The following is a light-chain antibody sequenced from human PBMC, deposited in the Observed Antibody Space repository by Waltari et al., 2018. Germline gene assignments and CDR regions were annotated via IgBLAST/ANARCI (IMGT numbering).Light chain of an antibody. CDR3: QSFDGSLGGSV. J-gene: IGLJ1*01. V-gene: IGLV1-40*01. CDR1: SSNTGAGYD. Sequence: QSVLTQPPSVSGAPGQRFTISCTGSSSNTGAGYDVHRYQLLPGRATKLLIKENRKRPSGVPDRFSGSKSGTSASLAITGLQTEDEGDYHCQSFDGSLGGSVFGTGTKVSVL. CDR2: ENR.